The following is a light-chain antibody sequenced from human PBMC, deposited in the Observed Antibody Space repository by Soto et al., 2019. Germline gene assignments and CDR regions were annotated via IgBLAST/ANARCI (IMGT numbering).Light chain of an antibody. CDR2: AAS. J-gene: IGKJ5*01. V-gene: IGKV1-9*01. CDR3: QQLKSNLIT. Sequence: DIQLTQSPSFLPASAGDRVTITCRASQGINRFLAWYQQKPGKAPKLLIYAASTLQSGVPSRFSGSGSGTEFTLTISSLQPEDFATYYCQQLKSNLITFGQGTRLEIK. CDR1: QGINRF.